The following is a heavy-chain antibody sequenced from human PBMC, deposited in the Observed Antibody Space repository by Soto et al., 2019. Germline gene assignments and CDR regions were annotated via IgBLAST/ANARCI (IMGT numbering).Heavy chain of an antibody. CDR2: MNPNSGNT. V-gene: IGHV1-8*01. J-gene: IGHJ6*03. Sequence: GTSVKVSCTASGYTLTIYDINWVRQATGQGLEWMGWMNPNSGNTGYAQKFQGRVTMTRNTSISTAYMELSSLRSEDTAVYYCARGDIVVVPAYYYYMDVWGKGTTVTVSS. D-gene: IGHD2-2*01. CDR3: ARGDIVVVPAYYYYMDV. CDR1: GYTLTIYD.